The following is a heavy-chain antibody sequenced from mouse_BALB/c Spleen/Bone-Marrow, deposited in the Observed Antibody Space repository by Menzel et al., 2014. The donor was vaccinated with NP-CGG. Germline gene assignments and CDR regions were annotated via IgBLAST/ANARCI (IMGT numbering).Heavy chain of an antibody. V-gene: IGHV5-12-2*01. CDR3: ARHGVRREWYFDV. J-gene: IGHJ1*01. Sequence: EVKLMESGGGLVQPGGSLKLSCAASGFTFXRYTMSWVRQTPEKRLEWVAYISNGGGSTYYPDTDTVKGRFTISRDNAKNTLYLQMSSLKSEDTAMYYCARHGVRREWYFDVWGAGTTVTVSS. CDR1: GFTFXRYT. D-gene: IGHD2-14*01. CDR2: ISNGGGST.